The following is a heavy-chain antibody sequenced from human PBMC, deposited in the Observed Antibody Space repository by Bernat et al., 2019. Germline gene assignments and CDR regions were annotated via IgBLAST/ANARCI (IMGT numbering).Heavy chain of an antibody. D-gene: IGHD6-19*01. Sequence: EVHLVESGGGFVKPGGSLRLSCEASGFTFSNAWMTWVRQPPGKGLEWVGRIKNIVDGGTTDYAAPVKGRFTISRDDSKNMLYLQMNSLKTEDTAVYYCITGRVWLVTRRIGHWGPGTLVTVSS. CDR3: ITGRVWLVTRRIGH. CDR1: GFTFSNAW. V-gene: IGHV3-15*01. CDR2: IKNIVDGGTT. J-gene: IGHJ4*01.